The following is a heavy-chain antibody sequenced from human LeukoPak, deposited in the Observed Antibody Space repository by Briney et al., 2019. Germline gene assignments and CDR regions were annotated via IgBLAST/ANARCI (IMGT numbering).Heavy chain of an antibody. CDR1: GYSVVAYY. CDR2: INPNTGGT. CDR3: ASLTGGDNWNDY. J-gene: IGHJ4*02. Sequence: ASVNVSCKSSGYSVVAYYIHWVRQAPGQGLEWMGWINPNTGGTNYAQIFQGRVTMTRDTSISTAYMELSRLTSDDTAVYYCASLTGGDNWNDYWGQGTLVTVSS. D-gene: IGHD1-20*01. V-gene: IGHV1-2*02.